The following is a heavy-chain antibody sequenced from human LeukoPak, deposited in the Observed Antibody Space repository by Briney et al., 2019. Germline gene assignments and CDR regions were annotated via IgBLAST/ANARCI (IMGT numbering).Heavy chain of an antibody. V-gene: IGHV3-23*01. Sequence: GGSLRLSCAASGFTFSSYAMSWARQAPGKGLEWVSAISGSGGSTYYADSVKGRFTISRDNSKNTLYLQMNSLRAEDTAVYYCANLYYYGSGSSRPLGYWGQGTLVTVSS. CDR3: ANLYYYGSGSSRPLGY. D-gene: IGHD3-10*01. J-gene: IGHJ4*02. CDR1: GFTFSSYA. CDR2: ISGSGGST.